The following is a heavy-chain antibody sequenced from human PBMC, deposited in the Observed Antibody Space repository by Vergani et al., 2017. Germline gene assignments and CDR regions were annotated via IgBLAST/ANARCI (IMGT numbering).Heavy chain of an antibody. V-gene: IGHV4-30-4*01. D-gene: IGHD1-7*01. Sequence: QVQLQESGPGLVNPSQTLSLTCTVSGGSISSGDYYWSWIRQPPGKGLEWIGYIYYSGRTYYNPSLKSRVTISVDTSKNQFSLKLSSVTAADTAVYYCARTNWNYGLCYYYDMDVWGKGTTVTVSS. CDR1: GGSISSGDYY. J-gene: IGHJ6*03. CDR3: ARTNWNYGLCYYYDMDV. CDR2: IYYSGRT.